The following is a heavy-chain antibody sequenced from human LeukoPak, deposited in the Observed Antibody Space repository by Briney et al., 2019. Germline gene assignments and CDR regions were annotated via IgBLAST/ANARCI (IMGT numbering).Heavy chain of an antibody. D-gene: IGHD3-22*01. CDR3: ASPTAHYYDSSGYPFDY. Sequence: ASVKVSCKASGYTFTRYYMHWVRQAPGQGLEWMGVINPSGGSTNYAQKFQGRVTITADESTSTAYMELSSLRPEDTAVYYCASPTAHYYDSSGYPFDYWGQGTLVTVSS. J-gene: IGHJ4*02. V-gene: IGHV1-46*01. CDR2: INPSGGST. CDR1: GYTFTRYY.